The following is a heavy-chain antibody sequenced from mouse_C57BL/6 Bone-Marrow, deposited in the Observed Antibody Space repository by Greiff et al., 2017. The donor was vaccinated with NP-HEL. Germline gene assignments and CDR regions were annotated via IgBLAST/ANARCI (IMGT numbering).Heavy chain of an antibody. Sequence: VMLVESGPELVKPGASVKISCKASGYAFSSSWMNWVKQRPGKGLEWIGRIYPGDGDTNYNGKFKGKATLTADKSSSTAYMQLSSLTSEDSAVYFCAKTPLYYYGGRYFDVWGTGTTVTVSS. J-gene: IGHJ1*03. CDR1: GYAFSSSW. CDR2: IYPGDGDT. V-gene: IGHV1-82*01. CDR3: AKTPLYYYGGRYFDV. D-gene: IGHD1-1*02.